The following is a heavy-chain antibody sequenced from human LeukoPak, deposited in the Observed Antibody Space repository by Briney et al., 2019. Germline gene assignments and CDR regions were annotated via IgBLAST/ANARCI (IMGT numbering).Heavy chain of an antibody. D-gene: IGHD3-10*01. CDR1: GYTFTSYG. Sequence: ASVKASCKASGYTFTSYGISWVRQAPGQRLEWRGWINPNSGGTNSSQRFQDTVTLTRHTSISTAFMELTSLTSDDTAVYYCARAYGSGSSYHPDYWGQGTLVTVSS. CDR3: ARAYGSGSSYHPDY. CDR2: INPNSGGT. V-gene: IGHV1-2*02. J-gene: IGHJ4*02.